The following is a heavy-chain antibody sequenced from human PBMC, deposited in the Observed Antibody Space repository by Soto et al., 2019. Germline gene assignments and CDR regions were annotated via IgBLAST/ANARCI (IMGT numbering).Heavy chain of an antibody. CDR3: AKSIWFGELLGRAGY. J-gene: IGHJ4*02. Sequence: EVQLLESGGGLVQPGGSLRLSCAASGFTFSSYAMSWVRQAPGKGLEWVSAISGSGGSTYYADSVKGRFTISRDKSKNTLYLQMNSRRAEDTAVYYCAKSIWFGELLGRAGYWGQGTLVTVSS. CDR1: GFTFSSYA. V-gene: IGHV3-23*01. CDR2: ISGSGGST. D-gene: IGHD3-10*01.